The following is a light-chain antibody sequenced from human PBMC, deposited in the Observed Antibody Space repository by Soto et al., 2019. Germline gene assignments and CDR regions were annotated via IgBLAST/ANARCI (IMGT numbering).Light chain of an antibody. CDR1: QSLTTRY. CDR2: GAS. V-gene: IGKV3-20*01. Sequence: EIVLTQSPGTLSLFPGERATLSCRASQSLTTRYLACYQQKPRQAPSLLIYGASSTASGIPDRLGGSGSRTAFTLTTSSLELAYFAMYDCQQYGSSPPFGRGTQLEIK. CDR3: QQYGSSPP. J-gene: IGKJ5*01.